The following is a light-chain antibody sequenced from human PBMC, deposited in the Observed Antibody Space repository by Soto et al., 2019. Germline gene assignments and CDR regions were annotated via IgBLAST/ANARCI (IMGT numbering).Light chain of an antibody. CDR1: QGLNSY. Sequence: DSQLTQSPSFLSASVGYRVTITCRASQGLNSYFAWYQQKPGKAPKLLLYATSTLQSVFPSRFSGSGSGAELTLTITSLQPEDIATYHCQQLNSYPVTFGGGTKVEIK. CDR2: ATS. V-gene: IGKV1-9*01. J-gene: IGKJ4*02. CDR3: QQLNSYPVT.